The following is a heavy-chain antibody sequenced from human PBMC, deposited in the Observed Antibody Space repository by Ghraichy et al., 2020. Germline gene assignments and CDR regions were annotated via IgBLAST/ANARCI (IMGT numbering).Heavy chain of an antibody. J-gene: IGHJ3*01. D-gene: IGHD3-16*01. CDR1: GGSMTSYY. CDR3: ARRSARMPRKGEALDV. Sequence: SETLSLTCTVSGGSMTSYYWTWIRQSPEKGLEWIGYVYDSGSTNYNPSLRSRVTISVDMSQNHFSLRLYSVTAADTAVYYCARRSARMPRKGEALDVWGQGTMVTVSS. CDR2: VYDSGST. V-gene: IGHV4-59*08.